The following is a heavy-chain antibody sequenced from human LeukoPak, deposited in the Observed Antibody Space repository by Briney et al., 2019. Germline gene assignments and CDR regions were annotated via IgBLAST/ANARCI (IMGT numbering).Heavy chain of an antibody. CDR3: ARARLPDSFRGVSMDV. V-gene: IGHV3-33*08. J-gene: IGHJ6*04. CDR1: RFFFSDYD. Sequence: GGSLRLSCRAPRFFFSDYDMHWVRQAPGKGLEWVAVISYDGSVKHYADSVRGRFTISRDNAKNSLYLQMNSLRAEDTAVYYCARARLPDSFRGVSMDVWGKGTTVTVSS. CDR2: ISYDGSVK. D-gene: IGHD2-15*01.